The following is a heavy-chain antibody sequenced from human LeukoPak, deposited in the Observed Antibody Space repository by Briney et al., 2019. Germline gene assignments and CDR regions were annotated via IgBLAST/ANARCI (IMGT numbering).Heavy chain of an antibody. V-gene: IGHV3-23*01. CDR1: GFTFSSYA. J-gene: IGHJ6*02. CDR2: VSPSGGST. CDR3: AKEFAGYCYGMDV. Sequence: GGSLRLSCAASGFTFSSYAMNWVRQAPGKGLEWVSGVSPSGGSTYYADSVKGRFTISRDNSKNTLYLQMNSLRAEDTAVYYCAKEFAGYCYGMDVWGQGTTVTVSS. D-gene: IGHD6-13*01.